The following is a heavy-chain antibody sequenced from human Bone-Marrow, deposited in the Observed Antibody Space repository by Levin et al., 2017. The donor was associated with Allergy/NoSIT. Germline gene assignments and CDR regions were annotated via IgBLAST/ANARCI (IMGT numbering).Heavy chain of an antibody. Sequence: SETLSLTCAVYGGSFSGYYWSWIRQPPGKGLEWIGEINHSGSTNYNPSLKSRVTISVDTSKNQFSLKLSSVTAADTAVYYCARGPRDIVVVVAATVLDYWGQGTLVTVSS. CDR1: GGSFSGYY. D-gene: IGHD2-15*01. V-gene: IGHV4-34*01. CDR2: INHSGST. CDR3: ARGPRDIVVVVAATVLDY. J-gene: IGHJ4*02.